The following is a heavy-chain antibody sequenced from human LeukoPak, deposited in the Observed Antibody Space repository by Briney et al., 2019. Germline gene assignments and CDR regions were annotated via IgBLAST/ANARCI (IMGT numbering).Heavy chain of an antibody. CDR3: ARHDYGGNSGDY. J-gene: IGHJ4*02. CDR1: GFTFSSYS. D-gene: IGHD4-23*01. Sequence: GGSLRLSCAASGFTFSSYSMNWVRQAPGKGLEWVSYIGTSSSTIYYADSVKGRFTISRDNAENSLYLQMNSLRDEDTAVYYCARHDYGGNSGDYWGQGTLVTASS. V-gene: IGHV3-48*02. CDR2: IGTSSSTI.